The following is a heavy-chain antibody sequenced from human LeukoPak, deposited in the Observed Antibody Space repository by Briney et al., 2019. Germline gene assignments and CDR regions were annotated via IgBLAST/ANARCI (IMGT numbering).Heavy chain of an antibody. V-gene: IGHV4-59*01. CDR2: VYYSGST. D-gene: IGHD6-13*01. CDR3: ARTTEAHSWRTRYYDYYMDV. J-gene: IGHJ6*03. Sequence: SETLSLTCTVSGGSISSYYWSWIRQPPGKGLEWIGYVYYSGSTNYNPSLKSRVTISVDTSKNQSSLKLSSVTAADTAVYYCARTTEAHSWRTRYYDYYMDVWGKGTTVTVSS. CDR1: GGSISSYY.